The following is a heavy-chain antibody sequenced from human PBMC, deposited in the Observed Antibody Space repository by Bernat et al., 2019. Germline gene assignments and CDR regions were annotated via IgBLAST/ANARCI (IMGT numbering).Heavy chain of an antibody. CDR2: ISSNGGST. V-gene: IGHV3-64*01. CDR1: GFTFSSYA. J-gene: IGHJ6*02. D-gene: IGHD3-3*01. Sequence: EVQLVESGGGLVQPGGSLRLSCAASGFTFSSYAMHWVRQAPGKGLEYVSAISSNGGSTYYANSVKGRFTISRDNSKSTLYLQMGSLRAEDMAVYYCARDGAPYYDFWSGYYWYYYYGMDVWGQGTTVTVSS. CDR3: ARDGAPYYDFWSGYYWYYYYGMDV.